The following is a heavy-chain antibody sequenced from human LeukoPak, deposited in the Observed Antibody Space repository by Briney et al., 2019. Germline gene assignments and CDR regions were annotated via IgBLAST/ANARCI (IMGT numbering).Heavy chain of an antibody. Sequence: PGGSLRLSCAASGFIFSNYAMSWVRQAPGKGLEWVSAISASGGSTFYADSVRGRFTTSRDNSKNTLYLQMISLRAEDTGVYYCAKDQGDGYKFFDYWGQGTLVTVSS. V-gene: IGHV3-23*01. D-gene: IGHD5-24*01. CDR3: AKDQGDGYKFFDY. J-gene: IGHJ4*02. CDR2: ISASGGST. CDR1: GFIFSNYA.